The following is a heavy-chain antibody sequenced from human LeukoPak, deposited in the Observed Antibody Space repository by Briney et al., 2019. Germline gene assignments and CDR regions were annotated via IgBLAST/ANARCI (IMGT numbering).Heavy chain of an antibody. CDR1: GFTFSSYW. V-gene: IGHV3-74*01. Sequence: GGSLRLSCAASGFTFSSYWMRWVRQAAGKGLGWVSRINSDGSSTSYADSVKGRFTISRDNAKNTLYLQMNSLRAEDTAVYYCARFSGWYQGAFDIWGQGTMVTVCS. CDR2: INSDGSST. D-gene: IGHD6-19*01. J-gene: IGHJ3*02. CDR3: ARFSGWYQGAFDI.